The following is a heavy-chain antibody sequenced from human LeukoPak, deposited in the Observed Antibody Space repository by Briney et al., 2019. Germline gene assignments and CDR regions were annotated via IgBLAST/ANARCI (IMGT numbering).Heavy chain of an antibody. D-gene: IGHD3-22*01. Sequence: GGSLRLSCTAFGVTFSSYWMSWVRQAPGKGLEWVAFIKQDGSEKYYVDFVKGRFSISRDNAKNSLYLQMNSLGADDTAVYYCARQSISGSSLSYFDYWGQGTLVNVSS. J-gene: IGHJ4*02. CDR3: ARQSISGSSLSYFDY. V-gene: IGHV3-7*05. CDR1: GVTFSSYW. CDR2: IKQDGSEK.